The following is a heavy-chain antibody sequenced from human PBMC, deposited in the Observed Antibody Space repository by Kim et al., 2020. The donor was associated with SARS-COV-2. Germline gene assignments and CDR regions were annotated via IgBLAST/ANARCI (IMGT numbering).Heavy chain of an antibody. J-gene: IGHJ6*02. D-gene: IGHD2-2*01. CDR1: GGSFSGYY. Sequence: SETLSLTCAVYGGSFSGYYWSWIRQPPGKGLEWIGEINHSGSTNYNPSLKSRVTISVDTSKNQFSLKLSSVTAADTAVYYCARGRNYCSSTSCYLIGIYGMDVWGQGTTVTVSS. CDR3: ARGRNYCSSTSCYLIGIYGMDV. CDR2: INHSGST. V-gene: IGHV4-34*01.